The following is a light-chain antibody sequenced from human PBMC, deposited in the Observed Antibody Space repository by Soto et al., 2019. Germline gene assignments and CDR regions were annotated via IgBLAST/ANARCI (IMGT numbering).Light chain of an antibody. CDR1: QSISSY. CDR3: QQSYSTPRT. J-gene: IGKJ1*01. CDR2: AAS. Sequence: DIQLTQFPATLSASVGERVTITCRASQSISSYLNWYQQKPGEAPKLLIYAASSLQSGVPSRFSGSGSGTDFTLTIRSLQPEDFATYYCQQSYSTPRTFGQGTKVDIK. V-gene: IGKV1-39*01.